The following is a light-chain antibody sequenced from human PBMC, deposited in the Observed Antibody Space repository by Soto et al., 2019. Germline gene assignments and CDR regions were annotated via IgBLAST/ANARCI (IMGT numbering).Light chain of an antibody. CDR3: SSYTSTSTLYV. V-gene: IGLV2-14*01. Sequence: QSALTQPASVSGSPGQLITISCTGTSSDVGGYNYVSWYQQHPGKAPKLMIYEVSSRPSGVSNRFSGSKSGNTASLTISGLQAEDEADYYCSSYTSTSTLYVFGSGTKVTVL. J-gene: IGLJ1*01. CDR1: SSDVGGYNY. CDR2: EVS.